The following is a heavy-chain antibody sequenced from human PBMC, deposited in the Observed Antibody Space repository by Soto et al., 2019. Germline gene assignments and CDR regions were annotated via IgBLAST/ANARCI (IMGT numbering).Heavy chain of an antibody. CDR2: ISGSGGST. V-gene: IGHV3-23*01. J-gene: IGHJ5*02. Sequence: LAGAASRLIYSSWAVSWVRLAIGKGLEWVSAISGSGGSTYYADSVKGRFTISTDNSKHTLYLQMNSRRAEDPAVYSCAKDRRGEDYGNWCAPWGQGTWATV. CDR1: RLIYSSWA. CDR3: AKDRRGEDYGNWCAP. D-gene: IGHD4-17*01.